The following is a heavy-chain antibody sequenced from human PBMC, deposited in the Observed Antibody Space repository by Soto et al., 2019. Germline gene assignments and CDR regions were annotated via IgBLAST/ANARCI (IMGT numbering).Heavy chain of an antibody. J-gene: IGHJ4*02. V-gene: IGHV4-4*02. CDR3: ARGGYCSSTSCSKGVDY. CDR1: GGSISSSNW. Sequence: SETLSLTCAVSGGSISSSNWWSWVRQPPGKGLEWIGEIYHSGSTNYNPSLKSRVTISVDKSKNQFSLKLSSVTAADTAVYYCARGGYCSSTSCSKGVDYWGQGTLVT. D-gene: IGHD2-2*01. CDR2: IYHSGST.